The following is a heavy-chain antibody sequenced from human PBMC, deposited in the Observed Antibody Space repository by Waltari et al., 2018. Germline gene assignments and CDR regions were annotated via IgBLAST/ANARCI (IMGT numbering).Heavy chain of an antibody. Sequence: QVQLQESGPGLVKPSETLSLTCTVSGGSISSYYWSWIRQPPGKGLEWIGYIYYSGSTNYNPSLKSRVTISVDTAKNHVSLKLSSVTAADTAVYYCARALWFGELLYGAYDYWGQGTLVTVSS. D-gene: IGHD3-10*01. V-gene: IGHV4-59*01. CDR2: IYYSGST. J-gene: IGHJ4*02. CDR3: ARALWFGELLYGAYDY. CDR1: GGSISSYY.